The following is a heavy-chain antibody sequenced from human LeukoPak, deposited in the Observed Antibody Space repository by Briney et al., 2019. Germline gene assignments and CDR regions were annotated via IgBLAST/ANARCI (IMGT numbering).Heavy chain of an antibody. CDR3: AKHSGSYFIYHVDS. J-gene: IGHJ4*02. CDR2: ISSSGSII. CDR1: GFTFSSYE. V-gene: IGHV3-48*03. Sequence: GGSLRLSCAASGFTFSSYEMNWVRQAPGKGLEWVSYISSSGSIIYYADSVKGRFTISRDNSANTLYLQMNSLRAEDTALYYCAKHSGSYFIYHVDSWGQGTLVTVSS. D-gene: IGHD1-26*01.